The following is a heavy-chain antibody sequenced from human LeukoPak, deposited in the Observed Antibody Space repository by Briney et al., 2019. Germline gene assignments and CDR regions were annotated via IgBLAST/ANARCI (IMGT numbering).Heavy chain of an antibody. J-gene: IGHJ5*02. CDR1: GGSFSGYY. D-gene: IGHD6-19*01. CDR3: ARRRRCIAVAGTNWFDP. V-gene: IGHV4-34*01. Sequence: SETLSLTCAVYGGSFSGYYWSWIRQPPGKGLEWIGEINHSGSTNYNPSLKSRVTISVDTSKNQFSLKLSSVTAADTAVYYCARRRRCIAVAGTNWFDPWGQGTLVTVSS. CDR2: INHSGST.